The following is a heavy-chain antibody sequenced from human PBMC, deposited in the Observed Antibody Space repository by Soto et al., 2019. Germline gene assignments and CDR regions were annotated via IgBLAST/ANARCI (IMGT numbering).Heavy chain of an antibody. J-gene: IGHJ5*02. CDR3: AKDHLGGAMAVPFFDP. CDR1: GVNFDDYA. V-gene: IGHV3-9*01. CDR2: ITWNSGNL. Sequence: PGGSLRVSCAASGVNFDDYAMNWVRQAPGKGLEWVAGITWNSGNLAYADSVKGRFAISRDNAKDSLYLQMNSLTPEDTAFYYCAKDHLGGAMAVPFFDPWGQGALVPVSS. D-gene: IGHD3-16*01.